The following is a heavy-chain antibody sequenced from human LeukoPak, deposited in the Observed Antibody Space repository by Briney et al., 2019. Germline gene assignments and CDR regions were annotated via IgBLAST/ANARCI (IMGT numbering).Heavy chain of an antibody. D-gene: IGHD3-9*01. J-gene: IGHJ6*02. CDR2: ISYDGSNK. CDR1: GFTFSSYA. CDR3: ARVREFYDILTGYYTHYGMDV. V-gene: IGHV3-30-3*01. Sequence: GRSLRLSCAASGFTFSSYAMHWVRQAPGKGLEWVAGISYDGSNKYYADSVKGRFTISRDNSKNTLYLQMNSLRAEDTAVYYCARVREFYDILTGYYTHYGMDVWGQGTTVTVSS.